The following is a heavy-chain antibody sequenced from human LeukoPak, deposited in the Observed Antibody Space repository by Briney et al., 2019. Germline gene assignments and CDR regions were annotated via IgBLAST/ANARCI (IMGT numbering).Heavy chain of an antibody. D-gene: IGHD5-24*01. CDR3: AKSGYNRFDY. J-gene: IGHJ4*02. Sequence: GGTLRLSCAASGFTFGSYGMTWVRQAPGKGLEWVSGMSSSGESTYYADSVKGRFTISRDNSKNTLYLQMNSLRAEDTAVYYCAKSGYNRFDYWGQGTLVTVSS. CDR2: MSSSGEST. CDR1: GFTFGSYG. V-gene: IGHV3-23*01.